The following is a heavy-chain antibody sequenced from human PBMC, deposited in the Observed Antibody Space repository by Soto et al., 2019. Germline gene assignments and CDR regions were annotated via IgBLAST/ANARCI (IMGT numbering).Heavy chain of an antibody. Sequence: PSETLSLTCAVSGDSMNFYYFSWIRQSPGNRLEWIGYIYYSGSTNYNPSLKSRVTISVDTSKNQFSLKLSSVTAADTAVYYCTSPLPGSGYYDYWGQGTLVTVSS. CDR2: IYYSGST. J-gene: IGHJ4*02. D-gene: IGHD3-22*01. V-gene: IGHV4-59*01. CDR1: GDSMNFYY. CDR3: TSPLPGSGYYDY.